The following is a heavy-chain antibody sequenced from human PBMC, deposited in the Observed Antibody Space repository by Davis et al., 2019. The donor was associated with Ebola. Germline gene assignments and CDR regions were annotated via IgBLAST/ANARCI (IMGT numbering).Heavy chain of an antibody. CDR1: GFTFSSFG. Sequence: GGSLRLSCAASGFTFSSFGMHWVRQAPGKGLEWVAVVSYDGSIDYYADSVKGRFTISRDNSKNTLYLQMNSLRAEDTAVYYCAKLKVGRPGNDYWGQGTLVTVSS. J-gene: IGHJ4*02. CDR3: AKLKVGRPGNDY. CDR2: VSYDGSID. V-gene: IGHV3-30*18.